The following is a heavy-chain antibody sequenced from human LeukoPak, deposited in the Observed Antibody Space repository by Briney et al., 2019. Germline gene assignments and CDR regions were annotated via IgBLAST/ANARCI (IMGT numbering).Heavy chain of an antibody. CDR3: ARRTPKLYYYMDV. Sequence: SETLSLTCTVSGGSISSGGYYWSWIRQHPGKGLEWIGYIYYSGSTYYNPSLKSRVTISVDTSKNQFSLKLSSVTAADTAVYYCARRTPKLYYYMDVWGKGTTVTVSS. D-gene: IGHD1/OR15-1a*01. CDR1: GGSISSGGYY. V-gene: IGHV4-31*03. J-gene: IGHJ6*03. CDR2: IYYSGST.